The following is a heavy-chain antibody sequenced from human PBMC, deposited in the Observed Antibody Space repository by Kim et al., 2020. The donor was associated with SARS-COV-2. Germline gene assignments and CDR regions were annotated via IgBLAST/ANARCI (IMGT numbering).Heavy chain of an antibody. CDR2: IYYSGST. V-gene: IGHV4-31*03. CDR1: GGSISSGGYY. CDR3: ARAFEMGYDILTGDYGMDV. Sequence: SETLSLTCTVSGGSISSGGYYWSWIRQHPGKGLEWIGYIYYSGSTYYNPSLKSRVTISVDTSKNQFSLKLSSVTAADTAVYYCARAFEMGYDILTGDYGMDVWGQGTTVTVSS. D-gene: IGHD3-9*01. J-gene: IGHJ6*02.